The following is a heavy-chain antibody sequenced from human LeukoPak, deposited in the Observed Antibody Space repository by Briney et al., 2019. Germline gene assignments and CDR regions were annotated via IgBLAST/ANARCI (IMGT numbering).Heavy chain of an antibody. CDR3: GRDLIVGATPGDY. CDR1: GFTFSNYW. CDR2: ISPDESDT. Sequence: GGSLRLSCAASGFTFSNYWLHWVRQAPGKGLVWVSRISPDESDTSYADSVKGRFTISRDNAKSTLYLQMDSLRVEDTAVYYCGRDLIVGATPGDYWGQGTLVTVSS. V-gene: IGHV3-74*01. J-gene: IGHJ4*02. D-gene: IGHD1-26*01.